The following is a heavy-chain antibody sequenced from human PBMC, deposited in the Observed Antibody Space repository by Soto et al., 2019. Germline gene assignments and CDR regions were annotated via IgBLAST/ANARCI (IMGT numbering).Heavy chain of an antibody. Sequence: EVQLLVSGGGLVQPGGSLRLSCAASGFTFSSYAMSWVRQAPGKGLEWVSAISGGGGSTYYADSVKGWFAISRDNSKNTLYLHMNRLRAEDTAVYYCAKDKGYSSSWYVNWFDPWGQGTLVTVSS. J-gene: IGHJ5*02. V-gene: IGHV3-23*01. CDR1: GFTFSSYA. D-gene: IGHD6-13*01. CDR3: AKDKGYSSSWYVNWFDP. CDR2: ISGGGGST.